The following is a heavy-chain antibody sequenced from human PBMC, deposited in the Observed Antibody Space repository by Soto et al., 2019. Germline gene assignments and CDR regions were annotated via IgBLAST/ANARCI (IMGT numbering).Heavy chain of an antibody. Sequence: GGSLRLSCAASGFTFSDYYMSWIRQAPGKGLEWVAYISSSGSIIYYADSVKGRFTISRDNAKNSLYLQMNSLRAEDTAVYYCARDLGYYDSSGYFDYWGQGTLVTVSS. CDR3: ARDLGYYDSSGYFDY. D-gene: IGHD3-22*01. CDR2: ISSSGSII. V-gene: IGHV3-11*01. J-gene: IGHJ4*02. CDR1: GFTFSDYY.